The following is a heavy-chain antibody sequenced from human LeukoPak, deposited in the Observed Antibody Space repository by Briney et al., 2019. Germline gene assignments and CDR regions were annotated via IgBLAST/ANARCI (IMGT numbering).Heavy chain of an antibody. CDR3: ARYYYDSSGYYYRFDY. Sequence: GGSLRLSCAASGFTFSSYWMHWVRQAPGKGLQWMAFIRHDGSNEYYADSVKGRFTISRDNSKNTLYLQMNSLRAEDTAVYYCARYYYDSSGYYYRFDYWGQGTLVTVSS. V-gene: IGHV3-30*02. CDR1: GFTFSSYW. CDR2: IRHDGSNE. J-gene: IGHJ4*02. D-gene: IGHD3-22*01.